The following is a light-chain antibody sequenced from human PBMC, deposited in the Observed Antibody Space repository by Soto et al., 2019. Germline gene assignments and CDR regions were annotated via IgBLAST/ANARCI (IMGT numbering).Light chain of an antibody. CDR1: LGISGW. V-gene: IGKV1-12*02. J-gene: IGKJ3*01. Sequence: DVQMSQSPSSVSASVGDRVTIACRASLGISGWLAWYQQKPGKAPKLLIYAASSLQTGVPSRFTGSGSGTDFTLTISSPQPEDFATYYCQQTDSFPFTFGPGTKVDI. CDR2: AAS. CDR3: QQTDSFPFT.